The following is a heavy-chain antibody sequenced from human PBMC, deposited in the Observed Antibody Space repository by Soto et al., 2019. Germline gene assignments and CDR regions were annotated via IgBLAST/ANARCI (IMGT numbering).Heavy chain of an antibody. Sequence: SETLSLTCTVSGGSVSSGSYYWSWIRQPPGKGLEWIGYIYYSGSTNYNPSLKSRVTISVDTSKNQFSLKLSSVTAADTAVYYCARLNCGCWSGYYFDYWGQGTLVTVSS. CDR1: GGSVSSGSYY. D-gene: IGHD3-3*01. CDR2: IYYSGST. V-gene: IGHV4-61*01. CDR3: ARLNCGCWSGYYFDY. J-gene: IGHJ4*01.